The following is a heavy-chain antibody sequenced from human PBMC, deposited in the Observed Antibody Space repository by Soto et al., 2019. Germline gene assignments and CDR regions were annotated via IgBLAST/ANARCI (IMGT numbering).Heavy chain of an antibody. CDR2: IHSDGSST. CDR1: GFTFSYYW. J-gene: IGHJ3*01. D-gene: IGHD1-26*01. V-gene: IGHV3-74*03. CDR3: ARGDRGAFDL. Sequence: EVQLVESGGGLVQPGESLRLSCAASGFTFSYYWMHWVRQAPGKGLVWVSRIHSDGSSTTYADSVKDRFTISRDNARNTRYLQMNSVRAEDTAVYYCARGDRGAFDLWGQGTVLTVSS.